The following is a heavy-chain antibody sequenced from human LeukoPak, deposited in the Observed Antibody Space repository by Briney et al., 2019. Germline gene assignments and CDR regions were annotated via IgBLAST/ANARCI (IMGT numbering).Heavy chain of an antibody. J-gene: IGHJ5*02. D-gene: IGHD5-18*01. V-gene: IGHV4-59*01. Sequence: PSETLSLTCTVSGGSISSYYWSWIRQPPGKGLEWIGYIYYSGSTNYNPSLKSRVTISVDTSKNQFSLKLSSVTAADTAVYYCARDQGGYSYGREYNWFDPWGQGTLVTVSS. CDR3: ARDQGGYSYGREYNWFDP. CDR2: IYYSGST. CDR1: GGSISSYY.